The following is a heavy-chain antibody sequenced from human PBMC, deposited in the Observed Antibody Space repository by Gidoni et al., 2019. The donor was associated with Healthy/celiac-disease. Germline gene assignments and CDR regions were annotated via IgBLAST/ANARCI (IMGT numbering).Heavy chain of an antibody. V-gene: IGHV3-21*01. CDR3: ARDFTTVTTIY. D-gene: IGHD4-17*01. CDR1: GFSFSSYS. Sequence: EVQLVESGGGLVKPGGSLRLSCAASGFSFSSYSMNWVRQAPGKGLEWVSSISSSSSFIYYADSVKGRFTISRDSAKNSLYLQMNSLRAEDTAVYYCARDFTTVTTIYWGQGTLVTVSS. CDR2: ISSSSSFI. J-gene: IGHJ4*02.